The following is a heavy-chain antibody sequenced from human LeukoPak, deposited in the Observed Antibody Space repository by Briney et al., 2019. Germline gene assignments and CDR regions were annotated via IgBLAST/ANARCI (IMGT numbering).Heavy chain of an antibody. CDR2: IIPIFGTA. CDR3: ASRVFSGGPDY. Sequence: ASVKVSCKASGGTFSSYAISWVRQAPGQGLEWMGRIIPIFGTANYAQKFQGRVTITTDESTSTAYMELSSLRSEDTAVYYCASRVFSGGPDYWGQGTLVTVSS. D-gene: IGHD4-23*01. J-gene: IGHJ4*02. CDR1: GGTFSSYA. V-gene: IGHV1-69*05.